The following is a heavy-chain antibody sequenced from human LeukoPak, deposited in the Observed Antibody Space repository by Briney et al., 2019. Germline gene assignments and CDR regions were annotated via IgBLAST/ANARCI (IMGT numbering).Heavy chain of an antibody. Sequence: PGGSLILSCSASSFSITDKSMTWVRQAPGKGLECVAIIYRGEVTAYADSVRGRFTISRDSGTNTLVLQMDNLRVDDTAVYYCARVVAAIALRDYHYVDVWGKGTTLSVS. CDR1: SFSITDKS. V-gene: IGHV3-53*01. D-gene: IGHD6-19*01. CDR2: IYRGEVT. J-gene: IGHJ6*03. CDR3: ARVVAAIALRDYHYVDV.